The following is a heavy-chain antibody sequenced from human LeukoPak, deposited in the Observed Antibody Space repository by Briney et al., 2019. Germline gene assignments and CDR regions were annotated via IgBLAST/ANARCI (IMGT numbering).Heavy chain of an antibody. CDR1: GGSISSYY. V-gene: IGHV4-4*07. Sequence: SETLSLTCTVAGGSISSYYWSWIRQPAGKGLEWIVRIYTSGSTNYNPSLKSRVTMSVDTSKNQFSLKLSSVTAADTAVYYCAREAAADDYYYYYMDVWGKGTTVTVSS. CDR2: IYTSGST. CDR3: AREAAADDYYYYYMDV. D-gene: IGHD6-13*01. J-gene: IGHJ6*03.